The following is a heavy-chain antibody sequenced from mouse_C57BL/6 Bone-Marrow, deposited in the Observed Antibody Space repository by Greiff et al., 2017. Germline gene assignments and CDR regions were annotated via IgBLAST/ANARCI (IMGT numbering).Heavy chain of an antibody. D-gene: IGHD2-3*01. CDR2: ISDGGSYT. V-gene: IGHV5-4*01. CDR3: ARDLMDDY. Sequence: EVMLVESGGGLVKPGGSLKLSCAASGFTFSSYAMSWVRQTPEKRLEWVATISDGGSYTYYPDNVKGRFTISRDNAKNNLYLQMSHLKSEDTAMYYCARDLMDDYWGQGTTLTVSS. J-gene: IGHJ2*01. CDR1: GFTFSSYA.